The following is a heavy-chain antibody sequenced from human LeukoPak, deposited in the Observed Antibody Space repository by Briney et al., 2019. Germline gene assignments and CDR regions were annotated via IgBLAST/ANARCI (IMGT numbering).Heavy chain of an antibody. D-gene: IGHD2-21*01. CDR1: GFTFSNYS. Sequence: TGGSLRLSCAASGFTFSNYSMHWVRQAPGKGPVWVSRINVDETNSYADSVKGRFTISRDNAKNTMFLQLNSLRPEDTAVYFCGRGGDGIDNWGQGTTVIVSS. J-gene: IGHJ3*02. CDR2: INVDETNS. CDR3: GRGGDGIDN. V-gene: IGHV3-74*03.